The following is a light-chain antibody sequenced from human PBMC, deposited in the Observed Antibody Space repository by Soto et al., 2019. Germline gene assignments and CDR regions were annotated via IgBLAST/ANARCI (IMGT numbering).Light chain of an antibody. CDR2: DVS. Sequence: QAVLTQPASVSGFPGQSITISCTGTSSDVGNYNSVSWYQQRPGKAPKFMISDVSDRPAGVSNRFSGSKSGSTATLTISSLQAEDEADYYCGSYTSSRTYVFGTGTKLTVL. J-gene: IGLJ1*01. V-gene: IGLV2-14*01. CDR3: GSYTSSRTYV. CDR1: SSDVGNYNS.